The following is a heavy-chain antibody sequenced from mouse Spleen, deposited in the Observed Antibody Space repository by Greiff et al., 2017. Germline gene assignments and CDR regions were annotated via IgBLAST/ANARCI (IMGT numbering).Heavy chain of an antibody. CDR2: IDPENGDT. CDR1: GFNIKDDY. J-gene: IGHJ3*01. CDR3: TTDYYDGSYGFAY. Sequence: VQLKQSGAELVRPGASVKLSCTASGFNIKDDYMHWVKQRPEQGLEWIGWIDPENGDTEYASKFQGKATITADTSSNTAYLQLSSLTSEDTAVYYCTTDYYDGSYGFAYWGQGTLVTVSA. V-gene: IGHV14-4*01. D-gene: IGHD1-1*01.